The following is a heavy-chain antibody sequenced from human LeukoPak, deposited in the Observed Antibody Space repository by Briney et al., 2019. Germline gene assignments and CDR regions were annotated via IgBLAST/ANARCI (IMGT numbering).Heavy chain of an antibody. CDR1: GFSFINYG. V-gene: IGHV3-48*01. CDR3: ARAGYCSGGSCYGSDY. Sequence: GGSLRLSCAASGFSFINYGMSWVRQAPGKGLEWVSYIHYSGTIYYADSVKGRFIISRDNAKNTLYLQMDSLRAEDTAVYYCARAGYCSGGSCYGSDYWGQGTLVSVSS. CDR2: IHYSGTI. D-gene: IGHD2-15*01. J-gene: IGHJ4*02.